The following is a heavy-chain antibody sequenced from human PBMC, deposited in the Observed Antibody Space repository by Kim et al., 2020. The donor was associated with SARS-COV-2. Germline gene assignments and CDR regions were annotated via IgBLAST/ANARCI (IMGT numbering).Heavy chain of an antibody. CDR3: ARRDYYDSSGYYYLYFQH. CDR1: GGTFSSYA. V-gene: IGHV1-69*13. CDR2: IIPIFGTA. Sequence: SVKVSCKASGGTFSSYAISWVRQAPGQGLEWMGGIIPIFGTANYAQKFQGRVTITADESTSTAYMELSSLRSEDTAVYYCARRDYYDSSGYYYLYFQHWGQGTLVTVSS. D-gene: IGHD3-22*01. J-gene: IGHJ1*01.